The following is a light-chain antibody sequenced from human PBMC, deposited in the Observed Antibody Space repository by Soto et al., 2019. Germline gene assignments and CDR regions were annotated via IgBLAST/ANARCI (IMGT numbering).Light chain of an antibody. CDR3: AAWDDSLNGYV. Sequence: QSVLTQPPSASGTPGQRVTISCSGSSSNIGSNIVNWYQQLPGTAPKLHIYSNNQRPSGVPDRFSGSKSGTSASLAISGLQSEDEADYYCAAWDDSLNGYVFGTGTNVTVL. V-gene: IGLV1-44*01. CDR2: SNN. CDR1: SSNIGSNI. J-gene: IGLJ1*01.